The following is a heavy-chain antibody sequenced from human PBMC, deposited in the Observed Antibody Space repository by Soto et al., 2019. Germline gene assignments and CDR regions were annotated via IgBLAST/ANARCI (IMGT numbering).Heavy chain of an antibody. CDR2: FDPEDGET. D-gene: IGHD2-15*01. J-gene: IGHJ5*02. CDR1: GYTLTELS. V-gene: IGHV1-24*01. CDR3: ATVFCSGGSCYSWFDP. Sequence: ASVKVSCKVSGYTLTELSMHWVRQAPGKGLELMGGFDPEDGETIYAQKFQGRVTMTEDTSTDTAYMELSSLRSEDTAVYYCATVFCSGGSCYSWFDPWGQGTLVTVSS.